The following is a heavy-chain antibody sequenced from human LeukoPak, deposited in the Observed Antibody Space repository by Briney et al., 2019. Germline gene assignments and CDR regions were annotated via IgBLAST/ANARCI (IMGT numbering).Heavy chain of an antibody. Sequence: PSETLSLTCAVSGGSISSGGYSWSWIRQPPGKGLEWIGYIYHSGSTYYNPSLKSRVTISVDRSKNQFSLKLSSVTAADTAVYYCALQIGSVVPAAIWYFDLWGRGTLVTVSS. D-gene: IGHD2-2*02. CDR2: IYHSGST. V-gene: IGHV4-30-2*01. J-gene: IGHJ2*01. CDR1: GGSISSGGYS. CDR3: ALQIGSVVPAAIWYFDL.